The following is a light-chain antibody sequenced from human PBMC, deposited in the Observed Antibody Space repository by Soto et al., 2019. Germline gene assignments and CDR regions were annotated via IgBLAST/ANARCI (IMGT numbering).Light chain of an antibody. CDR2: DAS. Sequence: EIVLTQSPATLSLSPGKRATLSCRASQSVSSYLAWYQQKPGQAPRLLIYDASNRVTGIPARFSGSGSGTDFTLTISSLEPEDFAVYYCQQRSNWPPWTVGQGTKVEIK. V-gene: IGKV3-11*01. CDR1: QSVSSY. J-gene: IGKJ1*01. CDR3: QQRSNWPPWT.